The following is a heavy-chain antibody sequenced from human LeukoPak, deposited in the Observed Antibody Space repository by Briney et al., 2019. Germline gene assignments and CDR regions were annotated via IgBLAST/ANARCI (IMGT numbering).Heavy chain of an antibody. J-gene: IGHJ4*02. V-gene: IGHV1-24*01. CDR2: FDPEDGET. Sequence: ASGKVSCKVSGYTLTELSMHWVRQAPGKGLEWMGGFDPEDGETIYAQKFQGRVTMTEDTSTDTAYMELSSLRSEDTAVYYCATGVAAYYYFDYWGQGTLVTVSS. D-gene: IGHD6-13*01. CDR1: GYTLTELS. CDR3: ATGVAAYYYFDY.